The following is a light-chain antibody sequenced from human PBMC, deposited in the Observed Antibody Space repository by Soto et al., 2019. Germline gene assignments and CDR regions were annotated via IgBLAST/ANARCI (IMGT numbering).Light chain of an antibody. CDR1: QSVSSNY. CDR2: GAS. V-gene: IGKV3-20*01. Sequence: EIVLTQSPDTLSLSPGESATLSCRASQSVSSNYLAWYQQKPGRAPRLLIYGASNRATGIPDRFSGSGSGTDFTLTISRLEPEEFAVLYCQQYDDSITFGQGTRLEIE. J-gene: IGKJ5*01. CDR3: QQYDDSIT.